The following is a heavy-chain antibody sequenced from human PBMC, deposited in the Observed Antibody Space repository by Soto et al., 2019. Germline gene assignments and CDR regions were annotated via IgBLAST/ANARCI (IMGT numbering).Heavy chain of an antibody. J-gene: IGHJ6*03. CDR1: GGSISSYY. CDR2: IYYSGST. V-gene: IGHV4-59*01. Sequence: SETLSLTCTVSGGSISSYYWSWIRQPPGKGLEWIGYIYYSGSTNYNPSLKSRVTISVDTSKNQFSLKLSSVTAADTAVYYCARSPPTALRPSYYYYYYMDVWGKGTTVTVSS. CDR3: ARSPPTALRPSYYYYYYMDV. D-gene: IGHD5-18*01.